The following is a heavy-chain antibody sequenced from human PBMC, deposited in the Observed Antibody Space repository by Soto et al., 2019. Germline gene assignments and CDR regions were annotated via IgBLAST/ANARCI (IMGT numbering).Heavy chain of an antibody. V-gene: IGHV4-34*01. CDR2: INHRGYT. Sequence: QVQLQQWGAGLLKPSETLSLTCAVYGGSFSGYYWSWIRQPPGKGLEWMGEINHRGYTTYNPSLKSRVTISVDTSKNQSSLKLSSVTAADTAVYYCARVDIVTTNWFDPWGQGTPVTVSS. CDR1: GGSFSGYY. CDR3: ARVDIVTTNWFDP. D-gene: IGHD5-12*01. J-gene: IGHJ5*02.